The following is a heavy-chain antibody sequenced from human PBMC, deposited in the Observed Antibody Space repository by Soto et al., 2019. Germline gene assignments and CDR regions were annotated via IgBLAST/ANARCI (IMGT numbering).Heavy chain of an antibody. Sequence: QVQLVQSGAEVKKPGSSVKVSCKASGGTFSSYPISWVRQAPGQGLEWMGRIIPILGIANYAQKFQGRVTITADKSTSTAYMELSSLRSEDAAVYYCARDQGGILAAAVDGGQGTLVTVSS. CDR3: ARDQGGILAAAVD. J-gene: IGHJ4*02. CDR1: GGTFSSYP. D-gene: IGHD6-13*01. CDR2: IIPILGIA. V-gene: IGHV1-69*04.